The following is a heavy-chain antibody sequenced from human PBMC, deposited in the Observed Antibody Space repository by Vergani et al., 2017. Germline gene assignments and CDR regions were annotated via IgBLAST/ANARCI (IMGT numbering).Heavy chain of an antibody. CDR1: GFTFSSSS. CDR2: ISSSSSTI. D-gene: IGHD6-19*01. V-gene: IGHV3-48*01. J-gene: IGHJ3*02. Sequence: EVQLVESGGGLVQPGGSLRLSCAASGFTFSSSSMNWVRQAPGKGLECVSYISSSSSTIYYADSVKGRFTISRDNAKNSLYLQMNSLRAEDTAVYYCATDTEGSSVWYDAFEIWGQGTMVTVSS. CDR3: ATDTEGSSVWYDAFEI.